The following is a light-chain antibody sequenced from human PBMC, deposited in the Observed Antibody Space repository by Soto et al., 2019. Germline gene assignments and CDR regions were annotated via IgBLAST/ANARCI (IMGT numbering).Light chain of an antibody. V-gene: IGKV3-11*01. Sequence: EIVLTQSPATLSLSPGERATLSCRASQSVSSYLDWYQQKPGQAPRLLIYDASNRATGIPARFSGSGSGTDFALTISSLEPEYFAVYYCQQRSNWPRGTFGQVTKLSIK. CDR3: QQRSNWPRGT. CDR1: QSVSSY. CDR2: DAS. J-gene: IGKJ2*01.